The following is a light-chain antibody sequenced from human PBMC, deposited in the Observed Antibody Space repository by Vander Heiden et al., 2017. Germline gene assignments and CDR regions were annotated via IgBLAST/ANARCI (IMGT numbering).Light chain of an antibody. CDR3: QQYGSSRT. Sequence: EIVLTQSPGPLSLSPGERATLSCRASQSVSSSYLAWYQQKPGQAPRLLIYGASSRATGIPDRFSGSGSGTDFTLTISRLEPEDFAVYYCQQYGSSRTFDQGTKVEIK. CDR2: GAS. CDR1: QSVSSSY. J-gene: IGKJ1*01. V-gene: IGKV3-20*01.